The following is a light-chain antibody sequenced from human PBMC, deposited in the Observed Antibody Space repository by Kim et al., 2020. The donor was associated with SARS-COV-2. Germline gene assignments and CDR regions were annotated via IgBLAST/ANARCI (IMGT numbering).Light chain of an antibody. V-gene: IGLV4-69*01. CDR2: FDSKGSH. CDR3: QTWGAGIRV. Sequence: SGKFTNPLSSTHSNYDVAWNQQQPDKGTRFLMTFDSKGSHSKGDGIPDRFSGSSSGAERYLTISSRQSEDEADYYCQTWGAGIRVFGGGTRLTVL. CDR1: STHSNYD. J-gene: IGLJ3*02.